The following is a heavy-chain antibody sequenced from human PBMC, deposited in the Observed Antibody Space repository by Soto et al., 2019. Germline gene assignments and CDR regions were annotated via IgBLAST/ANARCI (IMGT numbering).Heavy chain of an antibody. CDR1: GDSITRSDFA. CDR3: PIAPRKGGMAV. D-gene: IGHD3-16*01. V-gene: IGHV4-30-4*01. Sequence: QVHLQESGPGLVQPSQTVSLTCIVSGDSITRSDFAWSWIRQPPGKDMEWIGYIYYSGEDTYNPSLTSRLTMSVDTSQNQSPLKLTSLTIADKAVYYCPIAPRKGGMAVWGQGTTVTVSS. CDR2: IYYSGED. J-gene: IGHJ6*02.